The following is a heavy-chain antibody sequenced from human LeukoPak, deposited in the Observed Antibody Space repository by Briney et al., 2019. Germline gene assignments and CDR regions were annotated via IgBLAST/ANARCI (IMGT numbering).Heavy chain of an antibody. CDR1: GLTFSNYA. J-gene: IGHJ4*02. CDR2: ISGSGGST. CDR3: AKDPNYDFWSGYSDY. D-gene: IGHD3-3*01. V-gene: IGHV3-23*01. Sequence: PGGSLRLSCAASGLTFSNYAMWWVRQAPGKGLEWVSAISGSGGSTYYADSVKGRFTISRDNSKNTLYLQMNSLRAEDTAVYYCAKDPNYDFWSGYSDYWGQGTLVTVSS.